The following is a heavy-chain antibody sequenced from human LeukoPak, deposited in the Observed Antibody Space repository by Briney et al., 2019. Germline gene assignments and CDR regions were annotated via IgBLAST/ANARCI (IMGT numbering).Heavy chain of an antibody. D-gene: IGHD4-23*01. V-gene: IGHV3-66*01. CDR2: IHTDGST. J-gene: IGHJ4*02. Sequence: GGSLRLSCAASGFSVRSDYMNWVRQAPGKGLEWVSVIHTDGSTFYADSVKGGFTISRDNSKNTLYLQMVSLRAEDTALYYCARDRPYGGKGDFEYWGQGTLVTVSS. CDR3: ARDRPYGGKGDFEY. CDR1: GFSVRSDY.